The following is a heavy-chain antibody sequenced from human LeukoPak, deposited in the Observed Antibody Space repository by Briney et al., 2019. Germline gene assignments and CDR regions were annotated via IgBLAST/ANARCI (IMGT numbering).Heavy chain of an antibody. V-gene: IGHV1-18*01. J-gene: IGHJ4*02. Sequence: ASVKVSCKASGYTFTSYGISWVRQAPGQGLEWMGWISAYNGNTNYAQKLQGRVTMTTDTSTSTAYMELRSLRSDDTAVYYCARDHPSYGDYPNPFDYWGQGTLVTVSS. CDR2: ISAYNGNT. CDR1: GYTFTSYG. D-gene: IGHD4-17*01. CDR3: ARDHPSYGDYPNPFDY.